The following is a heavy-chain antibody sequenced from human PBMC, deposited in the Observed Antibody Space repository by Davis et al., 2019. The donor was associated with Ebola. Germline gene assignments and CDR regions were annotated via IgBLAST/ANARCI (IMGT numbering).Heavy chain of an antibody. V-gene: IGHV3-7*03. Sequence: PGGSLRLSCAASGFTFTRDWMTWLRQAPGKGLEWVANIRQDGGETYYVDSVKDRFTISRDNAKNSLFLQMNSLRPEDTAVYYCAKDGVAAASDYWGQGTLVTVSS. CDR1: GFTFTRDW. CDR2: IRQDGGET. J-gene: IGHJ4*02. CDR3: AKDGVAAASDY. D-gene: IGHD2-2*01.